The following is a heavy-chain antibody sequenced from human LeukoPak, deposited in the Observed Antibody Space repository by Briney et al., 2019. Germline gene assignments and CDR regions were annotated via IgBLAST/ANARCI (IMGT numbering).Heavy chain of an antibody. Sequence: SETLSLTCTVSGGSISGYYWSWIRQPPGKGLEWIGYIFYSGSTNYNPSLKSRVTISVDTSKNQFSLHMESVTPEDTAVYYCARFAEMLTGFDYWGQGTLVTVSS. J-gene: IGHJ4*02. CDR1: GGSISGYY. CDR2: IFYSGST. V-gene: IGHV4-59*12. D-gene: IGHD3-16*01. CDR3: ARFAEMLTGFDY.